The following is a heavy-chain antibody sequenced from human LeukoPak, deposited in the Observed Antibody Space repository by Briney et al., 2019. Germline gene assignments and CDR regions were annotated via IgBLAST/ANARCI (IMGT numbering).Heavy chain of an antibody. Sequence: PGGSLRLSCAASGFTFDDYGMSWVRQAPGKGLEWVSGINWNGGSTGYADSVKGRFTISRDNAKNSLYLQMNSLRSEDTAVYYCARGLPGYCSSTSCSESRYNWFDPWGQGTLVTVSS. CDR3: ARGLPGYCSSTSCSESRYNWFDP. J-gene: IGHJ5*02. CDR2: INWNGGST. CDR1: GFTFDDYG. D-gene: IGHD2-2*01. V-gene: IGHV3-20*04.